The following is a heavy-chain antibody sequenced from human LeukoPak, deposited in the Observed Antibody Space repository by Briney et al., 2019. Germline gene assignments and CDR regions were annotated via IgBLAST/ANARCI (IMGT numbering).Heavy chain of an antibody. V-gene: IGHV1-18*01. CDR2: ISAYNGNT. Sequence: GASVKVSWKASGYTFTSYGISWVRQAPGQGLEWMGWISAYNGNTNYAQKLQGRVTMTTDTSTSTAYMELRSLRSDDTAVYYCAAPLCSGGSCYSREYFQHWGQGTLVTVSS. D-gene: IGHD2-15*01. CDR1: GYTFTSYG. CDR3: AAPLCSGGSCYSREYFQH. J-gene: IGHJ1*01.